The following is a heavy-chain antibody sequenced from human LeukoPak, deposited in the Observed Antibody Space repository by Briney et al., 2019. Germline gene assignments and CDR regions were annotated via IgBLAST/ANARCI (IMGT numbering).Heavy chain of an antibody. V-gene: IGHV3-66*02. Sequence: PSETLSLTCAVYGGSFSGYYWSWIRQPPGKGLEWVSVIYSGGSTYYADSVKGRFTISRDNSKNTLYLQMNSLRAEDTAVYYCARANFDYWGQGTLVTVSS. CDR2: IYSGGST. J-gene: IGHJ4*02. CDR1: GGSFSGYY. CDR3: ARANFDY.